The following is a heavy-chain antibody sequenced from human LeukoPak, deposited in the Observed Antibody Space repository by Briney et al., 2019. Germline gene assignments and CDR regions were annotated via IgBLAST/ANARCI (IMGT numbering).Heavy chain of an antibody. CDR2: INPNSGGT. J-gene: IGHJ3*02. CDR3: ARERWQQYYYDSSGPDEGAFDI. Sequence: ASVKVSCKASGYTFTGYYMHWVRQAPGRGLEWMGWINPNSGGTNYAQKFQGRVTMTRDTSISTAYMELSRLRSDDTAVYYCARERWQQYYYDSSGPDEGAFDIWGQGTMVTVSS. V-gene: IGHV1-2*02. D-gene: IGHD3-22*01. CDR1: GYTFTGYY.